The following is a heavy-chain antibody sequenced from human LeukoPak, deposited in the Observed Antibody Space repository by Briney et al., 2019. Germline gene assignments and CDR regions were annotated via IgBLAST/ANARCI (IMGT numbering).Heavy chain of an antibody. CDR2: INWNGGST. Sequence: VGSLRLSCAASGFTFDDYGMSWVRQAPGKGLEWVSGINWNGGSTGYADSVKGRFTISRDNAKNSLYLQMNSLRAEDTALYYCASSFCSSTSCALNYFDYWGQGTLVTVSS. CDR1: GFTFDDYG. J-gene: IGHJ4*02. CDR3: ASSFCSSTSCALNYFDY. V-gene: IGHV3-20*04. D-gene: IGHD2-2*01.